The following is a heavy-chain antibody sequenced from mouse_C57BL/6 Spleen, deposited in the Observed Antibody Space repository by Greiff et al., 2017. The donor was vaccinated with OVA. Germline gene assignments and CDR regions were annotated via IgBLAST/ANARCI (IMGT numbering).Heavy chain of an antibody. CDR3: ARGHYGSSYAMDY. J-gene: IGHJ4*01. CDR1: GYTFTDYY. CDR2: INPNNGGT. V-gene: IGHV1-26*01. Sequence: VQLQQSGPELVKPGASVKISCKASGYTFTDYYMNWVKQSHGKSLEWIGDINPNNGGTSYNQKFKGKATLTVDKSSSTAYMELRSLTSEDSAVYYCARGHYGSSYAMDYWGQGTSVTVSS. D-gene: IGHD1-1*01.